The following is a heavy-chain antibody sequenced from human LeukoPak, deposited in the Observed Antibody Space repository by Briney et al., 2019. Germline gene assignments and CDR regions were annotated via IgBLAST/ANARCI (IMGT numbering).Heavy chain of an antibody. D-gene: IGHD3-3*01. V-gene: IGHV4-34*01. CDR3: ARGRLYYDFWSGYYTFGGRYDY. J-gene: IGHJ4*02. Sequence: SETLSLTCAVYGVSFSGYYWSWIRQPPGKGLEWIGEINHSGSNNYNPSLKSRVTISVDTSKNQFSLKLSSVTAADTAVYYCARGRLYYDFWSGYYTFGGRYDYWGQGTLVTVSS. CDR2: INHSGSN. CDR1: GVSFSGYY.